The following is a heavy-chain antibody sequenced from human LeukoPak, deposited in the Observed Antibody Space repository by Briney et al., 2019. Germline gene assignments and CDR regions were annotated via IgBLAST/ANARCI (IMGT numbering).Heavy chain of an antibody. D-gene: IGHD1-26*01. J-gene: IGHJ3*02. Sequence: GGSLRLSCAASGFTFSSYGMHWVRQAPGKGLEWVSSISSSSSYIYYADSVKGRFTISRDNAKNSLYLQMNSLRAEDTAVYYCARDLWDSGSYYAFDIWGQGTMVTVSS. CDR2: ISSSSSYI. CDR1: GFTFSSYG. V-gene: IGHV3-21*01. CDR3: ARDLWDSGSYYAFDI.